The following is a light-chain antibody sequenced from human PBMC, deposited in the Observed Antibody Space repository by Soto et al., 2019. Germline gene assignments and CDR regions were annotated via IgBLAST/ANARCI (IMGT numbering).Light chain of an antibody. CDR3: QQSYSTPPHT. Sequence: DIQMTQSPSSLSASVGDRIIITCRASQSIGTSLNWYQQRPGKAPDLLIYAASSLHSGVPSRFSGSGSVTAFTLTISNLQPEDFATYYCQQSYSTPPHTFGQGTKVEIK. CDR2: AAS. V-gene: IGKV1-39*01. J-gene: IGKJ2*01. CDR1: QSIGTS.